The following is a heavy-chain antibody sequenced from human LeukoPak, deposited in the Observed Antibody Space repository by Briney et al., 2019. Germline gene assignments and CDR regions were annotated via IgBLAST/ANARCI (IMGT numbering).Heavy chain of an antibody. CDR1: GYTFTDCF. J-gene: IGHJ4*02. CDR3: ATLGGHSLAAQNGY. V-gene: IGHV1-2*02. Sequence: ASVKVSCKTSGYTFTDCFMHWVRQAPGQGLEWMGWIDPKSGATSYAQKFQGRVTMTRDTSITTAYMELTRLRSDDTTIYYCATLGGHSLAAQNGYWGQGTLVTVSS. D-gene: IGHD3-16*01. CDR2: IDPKSGAT.